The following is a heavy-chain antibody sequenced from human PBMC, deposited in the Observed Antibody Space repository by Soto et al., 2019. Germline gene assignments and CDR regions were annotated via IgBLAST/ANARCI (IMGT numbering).Heavy chain of an antibody. V-gene: IGHV4-34*08. D-gene: IGHD6-6*01. CDR2: INHSGST. CDR1: GGTVCGYD. J-gene: IGHJ6*03. Sequence: PSWTLSLTCAVYGGTVCGYDGGGIRKPPGKGLEWIGEINHSGSTNYNPSLKSRVTISVDTSKNQFSLKLSSVTAADTAVYYCAGSSSRPPPYYYYYYYMDVWGKGTTVTVSS. CDR3: AGSSSRPPPYYYYYYYMDV.